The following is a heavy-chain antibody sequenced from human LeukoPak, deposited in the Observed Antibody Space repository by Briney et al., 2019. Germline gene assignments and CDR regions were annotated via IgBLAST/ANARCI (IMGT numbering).Heavy chain of an antibody. CDR1: GYTFTSYD. V-gene: IGHV1-8*01. D-gene: IGHD6-19*01. J-gene: IGHJ4*02. CDR3: ARDLKRSYSSGRYSWGTGSSNDY. CDR2: MNPNSGNT. Sequence: ASVKVSCKASGYTFTSYDINWVRQATGQGPEWMGWMNPNSGNTGYAQKFQGRVTMTRNTSISTAYMELSSLRSDDTAVYYCARDLKRSYSSGRYSWGTGSSNDYWGQGTLVTVSS.